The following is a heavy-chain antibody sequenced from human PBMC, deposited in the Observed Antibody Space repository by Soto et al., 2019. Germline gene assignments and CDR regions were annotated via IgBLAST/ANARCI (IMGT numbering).Heavy chain of an antibody. V-gene: IGHV4-34*01. Sequence: SETLSLTCAVYGESFSGCIWTWIRQTPGKGLQWIGQINHSGSASYNPSLKSRVTISVHTSNSQFSLELSSVTAADTAVYYCASTGYYYYGMDVWGQGTTVTVSS. CDR3: ASTGYYYYGMDV. J-gene: IGHJ6*02. CDR1: GESFSGCI. CDR2: INHSGSA.